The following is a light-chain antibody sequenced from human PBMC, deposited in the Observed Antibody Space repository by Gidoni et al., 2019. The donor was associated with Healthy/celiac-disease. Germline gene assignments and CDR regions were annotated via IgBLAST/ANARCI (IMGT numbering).Light chain of an antibody. V-gene: IGKV3-11*01. CDR3: QQRSNWPQLT. CDR2: DAS. CDR1: QSVSSY. J-gene: IGKJ4*01. Sequence: EIVLTQSPATLSLSPGERATLSCRASQSVSSYLAWYQQKPGQAPRLLIYDASNRATGIPARFSGSGSGTDFTLTISSLEPEEFAVYYCQQRSNWPQLTFGGXTKVEIK.